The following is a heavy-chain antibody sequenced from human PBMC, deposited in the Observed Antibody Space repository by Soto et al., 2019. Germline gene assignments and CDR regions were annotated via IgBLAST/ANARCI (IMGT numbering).Heavy chain of an antibody. CDR1: GYTFTSYG. V-gene: IGHV1-18*01. Sequence: QVRLVQSGAEVKKPGASVKVSCKASGYTFTSYGISWVRQAPGQGLEWMGWISAYNGNTNYAQKLQDRVTMTTDTSTSTAYMELRSLRSDDTAVYYCARDPVGLRFLEWLPSYMDVWGKGTTVTVSS. D-gene: IGHD3-3*01. CDR2: ISAYNGNT. J-gene: IGHJ6*03. CDR3: ARDPVGLRFLEWLPSYMDV.